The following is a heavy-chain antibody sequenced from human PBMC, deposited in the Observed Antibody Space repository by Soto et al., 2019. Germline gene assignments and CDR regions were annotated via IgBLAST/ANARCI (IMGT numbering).Heavy chain of an antibody. CDR1: GGSISSGGYY. Sequence: SETLSLTCTVSGGSISSGGYYWSWIRQHPGKGLEWIGYIYYSGSTYYSPSLKSRVTISVDTSKNQFSLKLSSVTAADTAVYYCARVGVFLKYTNVNYYFDYWCQGILVTVS. V-gene: IGHV4-31*03. D-gene: IGHD1-26*01. CDR2: IYYSGST. CDR3: ARVGVFLKYTNVNYYFDY. J-gene: IGHJ4*02.